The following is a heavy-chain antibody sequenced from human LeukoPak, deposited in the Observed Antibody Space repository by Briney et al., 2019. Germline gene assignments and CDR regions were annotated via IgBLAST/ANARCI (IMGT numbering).Heavy chain of an antibody. CDR2: ISGSGAST. J-gene: IGHJ4*02. Sequence: GGSLRLSCAASGFTFSSYAMSWVRQAPGQELKWVSAISGSGASTYYADSVKGRFTISRDNSKTTLYLQMNSMRAEDTAVYYCAKDPRYCSGGSCSELYYFDYWGQGTLVSVSS. CDR3: AKDPRYCSGGSCSELYYFDY. V-gene: IGHV3-23*01. CDR1: GFTFSSYA. D-gene: IGHD2-15*01.